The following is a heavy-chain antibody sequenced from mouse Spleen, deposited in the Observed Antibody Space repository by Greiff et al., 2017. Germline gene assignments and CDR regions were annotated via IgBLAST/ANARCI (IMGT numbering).Heavy chain of an antibody. CDR3: ARAPTYYYGSSFDY. J-gene: IGHJ2*01. D-gene: IGHD1-1*01. V-gene: IGHV1-18*01. CDR1: GYTFTDYN. Sequence: VQLQQSGPELVKPGASVKIPCKASGYTFTDYNMDWVKQSHGKSLEWIGDINPNNGGTIYNQKFKGKATLTVDKSSSTAYMELRSLTSEDTAVYYCARAPTYYYGSSFDYWGQGTTLTVSS. CDR2: INPNNGGT.